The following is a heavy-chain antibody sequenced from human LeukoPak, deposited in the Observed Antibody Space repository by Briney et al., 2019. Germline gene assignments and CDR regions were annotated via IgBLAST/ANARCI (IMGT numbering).Heavy chain of an antibody. Sequence: GGSLRLSCAAPGFSFSSNWMGWVRQAPGKGLEWVAHIKRDGSQKYYLDSVKGRFTISRDNAENSLYLQMNSLRAEDTAVYYCARGYGSKDYWGQGTPVTVSS. CDR1: GFSFSSNW. J-gene: IGHJ4*02. CDR3: ARGYGSKDY. CDR2: IKRDGSQK. V-gene: IGHV3-7*03. D-gene: IGHD5-18*01.